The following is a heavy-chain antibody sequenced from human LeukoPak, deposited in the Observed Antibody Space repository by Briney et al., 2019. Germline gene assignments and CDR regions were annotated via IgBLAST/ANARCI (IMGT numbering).Heavy chain of an antibody. Sequence: ASVKVSCKASGHTFTGYYMHWVRQAPGQGLEWMGWINPNSGGTNYAQNFQGRVTMTRDTSISTVYMELSSLRSDDTAVYYCARDLMGVGDDYWGQGTLVTVSS. J-gene: IGHJ4*02. CDR2: INPNSGGT. V-gene: IGHV1-2*02. CDR1: GHTFTGYY. D-gene: IGHD3-16*01. CDR3: ARDLMGVGDDY.